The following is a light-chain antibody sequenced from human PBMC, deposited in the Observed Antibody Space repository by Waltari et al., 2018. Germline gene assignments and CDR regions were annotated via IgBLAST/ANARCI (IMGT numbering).Light chain of an antibody. J-gene: IGLJ3*02. CDR1: SSNIGINY. CDR3: AAWDDRLRGRV. Sequence: QSVLTQPPSASGTPGQRVTISCSGSSSNIGINYVYWYQHFPGSAPKLISYRDKQRPSGVPDRFSGSKSGSSDSLAISGPRSEDEGDYYCAAWDDRLRGRVFGGGTKLTVL. V-gene: IGLV1-47*01. CDR2: RDK.